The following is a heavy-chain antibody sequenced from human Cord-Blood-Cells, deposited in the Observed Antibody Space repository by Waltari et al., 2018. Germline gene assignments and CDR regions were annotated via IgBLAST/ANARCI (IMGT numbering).Heavy chain of an antibody. CDR3: ATGKVSVVISSPTFDY. Sequence: QVQLVQSGAEVKKSGASVKVSCKVSGYTLTELSMHWVRQASGKGLEWMGGFDPEDGETIYAQKFQGIVTMTEDTSTDTAYMELSSLRSEDTAVYYCATGKVSVVISSPTFDYWGQGTLVTVSS. J-gene: IGHJ4*02. CDR1: GYTLTELS. D-gene: IGHD3-22*01. CDR2: FDPEDGET. V-gene: IGHV1-24*01.